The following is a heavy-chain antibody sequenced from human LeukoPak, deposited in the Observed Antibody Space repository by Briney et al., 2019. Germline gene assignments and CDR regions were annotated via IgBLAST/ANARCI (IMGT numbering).Heavy chain of an antibody. CDR2: ISGRGGST. V-gene: IGHV3-23*01. Sequence: GGSLRLSCVASGFTFSDYWMSWVRQAPGKGLEWVSAISGRGGSTYYADSVKGRFTISRDNSKNTLYLQMNSLRAEDTAVYYCVFGELSDFDYWGQGTLVTVSS. J-gene: IGHJ4*02. CDR3: VFGELSDFDY. CDR1: GFTFSDYW. D-gene: IGHD3-10*02.